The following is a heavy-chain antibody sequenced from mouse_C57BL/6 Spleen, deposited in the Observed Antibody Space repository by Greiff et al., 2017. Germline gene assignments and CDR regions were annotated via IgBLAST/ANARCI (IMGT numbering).Heavy chain of an antibody. CDR2: ISSGGDYI. J-gene: IGHJ4*01. V-gene: IGHV5-9-1*02. D-gene: IGHD1-1*02. CDR1: GFTFSSYA. Sequence: EVQRVESGEGLVKPGGSLKLSCAASGFTFSSYAMSWVRQTPEKRLEWVAYISSGGDYIYYADNVKGRFTISRDNSRNTLYLQLSSLKSEDTAMYYCTGNDEDGDAMDYWGQGTSVTVSS. CDR3: TGNDEDGDAMDY.